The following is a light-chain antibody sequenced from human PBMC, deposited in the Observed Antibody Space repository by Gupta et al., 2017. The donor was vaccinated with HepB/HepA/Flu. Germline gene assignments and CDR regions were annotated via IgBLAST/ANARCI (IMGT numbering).Light chain of an antibody. CDR1: SSNIGAGYD. CDR3: QSYDSSLSGVV. CDR2: GNN. J-gene: IGLJ2*01. Sequence: QSVLTQPPSVSGAPAQRVTIPCTGSSSNIGAGYDVHWYQQLPGTAPKLLIYGNNNRPSGVPDRFSGSKSGTSASLAITGLQAEDEADYYCQSYDSSLSGVVFGGGTKLTVL. V-gene: IGLV1-40*01.